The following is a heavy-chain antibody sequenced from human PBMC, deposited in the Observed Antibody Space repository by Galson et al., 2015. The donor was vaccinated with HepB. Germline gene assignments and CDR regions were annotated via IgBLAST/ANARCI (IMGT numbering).Heavy chain of an antibody. D-gene: IGHD4-17*01. Sequence: SLRLSCAASGFSFSTYGMHWVRQAPGKGLEWVAVIWSNRVTRYYADSVKGRFTISRDNSRNMLFLQLDSLRAEDTAVYYCASGSATTVTKYYFDYWGQGTLVTVSS. V-gene: IGHV3-33*01. CDR1: GFSFSTYG. J-gene: IGHJ4*02. CDR3: ASGSATTVTKYYFDY. CDR2: IWSNRVTR.